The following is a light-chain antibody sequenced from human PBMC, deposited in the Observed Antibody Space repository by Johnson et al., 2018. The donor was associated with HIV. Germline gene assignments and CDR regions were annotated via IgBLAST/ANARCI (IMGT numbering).Light chain of an antibody. J-gene: IGLJ1*01. CDR1: SSNIGNNY. V-gene: IGLV1-51*01. Sequence: QLVLTQPPSVSAAPGQKVTISCSGSSSNIGNNYVSWYQQLPGTAPKLLIYDNNKRPSGISERFSGSKSGTSATLCITGLQTGDEAAYYCETWDSSQSADYVYGTGNKVTVL. CDR2: DNN. CDR3: ETWDSSQSADYV.